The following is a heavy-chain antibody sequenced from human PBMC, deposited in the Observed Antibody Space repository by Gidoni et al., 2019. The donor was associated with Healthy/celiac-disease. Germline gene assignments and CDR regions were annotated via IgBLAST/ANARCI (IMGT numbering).Heavy chain of an antibody. CDR2: IWYAVSNT. CDR1: GFTFSSYG. Sequence: QVQLVESGGGVVQPGRSLRLSCAASGFTFSSYGMHWVRQAQGKGLEWVAVIWYAVSNTYYADSVKGRFTISRDNSKNTLYLQMNSLRAEDTAVYYCARDQADIVVVPAAAFDYWGQGTLVTVSS. CDR3: ARDQADIVVVPAAAFDY. J-gene: IGHJ4*02. D-gene: IGHD2-2*01. V-gene: IGHV3-33*01.